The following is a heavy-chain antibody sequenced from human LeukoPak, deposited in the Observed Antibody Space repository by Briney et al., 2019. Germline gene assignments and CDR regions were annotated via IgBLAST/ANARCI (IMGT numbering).Heavy chain of an antibody. V-gene: IGHV3-21*01. Sequence: GGSLRLSCGASGFTFSYYSTNWVRQAPGKGLEWVSSISSNSNNIYYADSVKGRFTISRDNAKNSLYLQMSSLRAEDTAVYYCAREWGYCSGGSCPPDHFDYWGQGTLVTVSS. CDR1: GFTFSYYS. J-gene: IGHJ4*02. CDR3: AREWGYCSGGSCPPDHFDY. CDR2: ISSNSNNI. D-gene: IGHD2-15*01.